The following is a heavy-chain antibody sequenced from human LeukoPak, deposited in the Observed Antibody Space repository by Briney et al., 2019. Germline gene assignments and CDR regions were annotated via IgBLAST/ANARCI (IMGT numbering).Heavy chain of an antibody. V-gene: IGHV3-9*01. D-gene: IGHD3-10*01. CDR2: ISRNSGNI. CDR1: GFTFKDYA. Sequence: GGSLRLSCAASGFTFKDYAMHWVRQAPGKGLEWVSGISRNSGNIGYADSVKGRFTISRDNAKNSLYLQMNSLRAEDTALYYCAIMNSGGFDYWGQGTLVTISS. CDR3: AIMNSGGFDY. J-gene: IGHJ4*02.